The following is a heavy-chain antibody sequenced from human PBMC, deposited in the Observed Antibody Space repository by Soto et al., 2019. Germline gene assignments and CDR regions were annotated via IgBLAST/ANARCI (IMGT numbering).Heavy chain of an antibody. CDR1: GGSFSGYY. Sequence: SETLSLTCAVYGGSFSGYYWSWIRQPPGKGLEWIGEINHSGSTNYNPSIKSRVTISVDTSKNQFSLKLSSVTAADTAVYYCARGLRRGIDYWGQGTMVTVSS. CDR3: ARGLRRGIDY. CDR2: INHSGST. V-gene: IGHV4-34*01. J-gene: IGHJ4*02.